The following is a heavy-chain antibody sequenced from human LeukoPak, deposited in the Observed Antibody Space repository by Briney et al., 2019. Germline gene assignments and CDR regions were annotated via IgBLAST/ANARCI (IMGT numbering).Heavy chain of an antibody. D-gene: IGHD6-19*01. CDR3: ASLRTAVAAFDY. Sequence: SETLSHPCSVSCGPMNSGGYHWSWIRQHPGEGLEWFGYIYYSGSTYYNPSLKSRVTISVDKSKNQFSLKLSSVTAADTAVYYCASLRTAVAAFDYWGQGTLVTVSS. J-gene: IGHJ4*02. CDR1: CGPMNSGGYH. V-gene: IGHV4-31*03. CDR2: IYYSGST.